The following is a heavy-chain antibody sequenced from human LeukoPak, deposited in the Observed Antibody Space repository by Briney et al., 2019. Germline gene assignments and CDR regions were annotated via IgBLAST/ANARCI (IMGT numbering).Heavy chain of an antibody. Sequence: SETQSLTCAVYGGSFSGYYWSWIRQPPGKGLEWIGEINHSGSTNYNPSLKSRVTISVDTSKNQFSLKLSSVTAADTAVYYCARGLAGTMSYYMDVWGKGTTVTVSS. D-gene: IGHD1-7*01. J-gene: IGHJ6*03. V-gene: IGHV4-34*01. CDR2: INHSGST. CDR3: ARGLAGTMSYYMDV. CDR1: GGSFSGYY.